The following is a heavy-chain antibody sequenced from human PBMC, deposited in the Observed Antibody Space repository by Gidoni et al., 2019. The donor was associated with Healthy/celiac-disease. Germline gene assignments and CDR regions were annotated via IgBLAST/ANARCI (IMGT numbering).Heavy chain of an antibody. Sequence: EVKLVESGGVVVQPGGSLRLSCAATGCTFDDYNIHWVRQAPGKGLECGVLIIWDGGSTYYADSVKGRFTISRDNSKISLYLQMNSLRTEDTALYYCAKGDSSGYSVDYWGQGTLVTVSS. V-gene: IGHV3-43*01. CDR3: AKGDSSGYSVDY. D-gene: IGHD3-22*01. CDR2: IIWDGGST. CDR1: GCTFDDYN. J-gene: IGHJ4*02.